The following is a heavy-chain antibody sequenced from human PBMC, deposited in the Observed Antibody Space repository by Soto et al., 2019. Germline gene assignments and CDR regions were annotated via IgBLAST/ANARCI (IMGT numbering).Heavy chain of an antibody. Sequence: QMQLVQSGPEVKKPGTSAKVSCKASGFTFTSSAMQWVRHARGQRLEWIGWIVVGSGNTNYAQKFQERVTITRDMSTSTAYMGLRSLRSEDTAVYYCAATSGDYGEYNWFDPWGQGTLVTVAS. J-gene: IGHJ5*02. V-gene: IGHV1-58*02. CDR2: IVVGSGNT. CDR1: GFTFTSSA. D-gene: IGHD4-17*01. CDR3: AATSGDYGEYNWFDP.